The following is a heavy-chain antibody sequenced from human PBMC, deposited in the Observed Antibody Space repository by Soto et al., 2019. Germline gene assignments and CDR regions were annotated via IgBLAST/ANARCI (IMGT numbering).Heavy chain of an antibody. V-gene: IGHV3-23*01. CDR1: GFTLSNYA. D-gene: IGHD6-19*01. J-gene: IGHJ6*02. Sequence: EVQLLESGGGLEQPGGSLRLSCAASGFTLSNYAMSWVRQAPGKGLEWVSAISGSGGDTYYADSVKGRFTISRDNSKSTLYLQMNSLRAEDTAVYYCASRSLGWYAGEDVWGQGTTVTVSS. CDR3: ASRSLGWYAGEDV. CDR2: ISGSGGDT.